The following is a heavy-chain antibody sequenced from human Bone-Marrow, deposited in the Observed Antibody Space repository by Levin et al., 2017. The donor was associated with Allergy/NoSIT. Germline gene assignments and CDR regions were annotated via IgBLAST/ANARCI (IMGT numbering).Heavy chain of an antibody. CDR2: ISAENGKT. J-gene: IGHJ3*01. D-gene: IGHD1-7*01. Sequence: GESLKISCTAYGYKALTYGISWLRLAPGQGLEWVGYISAENGKTYYAQKFQGRLTVTTDTSTNTAYMELRSLSSDDTAVYYCASASLTGTTPLDALNFWGLGTMVTVSS. CDR1: GYKALTYG. V-gene: IGHV1-18*01. CDR3: ASASLTGTTPLDALNF.